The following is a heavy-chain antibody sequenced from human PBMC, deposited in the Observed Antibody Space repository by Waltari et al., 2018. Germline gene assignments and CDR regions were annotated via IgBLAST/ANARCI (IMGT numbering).Heavy chain of an antibody. CDR2: ITPSDGST. CDR3: ARVPALVQSAAFDI. CDR1: GYTFTTYY. Sequence: QVQLVQSGAEVKKPGASVKVSCKASGYTFTTYYIHWVRLAPGQGLEWMGLITPSDGSTKYAQRFQGRVTMTRDTSTNSVYMELTSLLSEDTAVYYCARVPALVQSAAFDIWGQGTLVTVS. J-gene: IGHJ3*02. V-gene: IGHV1-46*01. D-gene: IGHD4-4*01.